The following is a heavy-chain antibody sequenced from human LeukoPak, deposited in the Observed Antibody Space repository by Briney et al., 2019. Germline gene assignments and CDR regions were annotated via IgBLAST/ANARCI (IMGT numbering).Heavy chain of an antibody. CDR1: GGSFSGYH. CDR3: ARPYCGSTSCYAPFDY. J-gene: IGHJ4*02. CDR2: INHSGST. V-gene: IGHV4-34*01. D-gene: IGHD2-2*01. Sequence: SETLSLTCAVYGGSFSGYHWSWIRQPPGKGLEWVGEINHSGSTNYNPSLKSRVTISVDTSKNQFSLKLSSVTAADTAVYYCARPYCGSTSCYAPFDYWGQGSLVTVSS.